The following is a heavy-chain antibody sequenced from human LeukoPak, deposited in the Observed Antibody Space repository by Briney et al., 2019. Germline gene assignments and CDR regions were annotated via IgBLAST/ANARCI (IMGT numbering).Heavy chain of an antibody. J-gene: IGHJ4*02. D-gene: IGHD6-19*01. CDR3: ANSISYSSGWFGFFDY. V-gene: IGHV3-23*01. CDR1: GFTFRSHA. CDR2: IYENGGTT. Sequence: GGSLRLSCVGSGFTFRSHAMSWVRQAPEKGLEFVSGIYENGGTTYYADSVKGRFTISRDNSKNTLYLQMNSLRAEDTAVYYCANSISYSSGWFGFFDYWGQGTLVTVSS.